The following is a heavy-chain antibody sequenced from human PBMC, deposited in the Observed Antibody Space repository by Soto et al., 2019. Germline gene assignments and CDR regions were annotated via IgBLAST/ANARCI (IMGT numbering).Heavy chain of an antibody. CDR3: ARDRQRGYCTGGSCYSYFDY. Sequence: QVQLQQWGAGLLKPSETLSLTCAIYGGSFSGYYWSWIRQPPGIGLEWIGEVDQSGSTNYNPSLKSRVTISGDTSKNQFSLKVNSVTAADTAVYYCARDRQRGYCTGGSCYSYFDYWGQGALVIVSS. V-gene: IGHV4-34*01. J-gene: IGHJ4*02. CDR2: VDQSGST. D-gene: IGHD2-15*01. CDR1: GGSFSGYY.